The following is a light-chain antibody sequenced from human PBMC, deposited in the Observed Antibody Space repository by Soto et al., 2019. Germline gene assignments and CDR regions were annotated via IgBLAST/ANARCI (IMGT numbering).Light chain of an antibody. V-gene: IGLV1-44*01. CDR2: SNN. J-gene: IGLJ2*01. CDR3: AAWDDSLNGHVV. Sequence: QSVLTQPPSASGTPGQRVTISFSGSISNIGSNTVNWYQQLPGTAPKLLIYSNNQRPSGVPDRFSGSKSGTSASLAISGLQSEDEADYYCAAWDDSLNGHVVFGGGTKLTVL. CDR1: ISNIGSNT.